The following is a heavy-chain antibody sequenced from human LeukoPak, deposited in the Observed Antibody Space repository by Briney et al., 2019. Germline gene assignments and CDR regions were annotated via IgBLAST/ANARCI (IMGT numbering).Heavy chain of an antibody. D-gene: IGHD3-10*01. CDR1: GGSISSSSYY. J-gene: IGHJ4*02. Sequence: SETLSLTCTVSGGSISSSSYYWGWIRQPPGKGLEWIGSIYYSGSTYYNPSLKSRVTISVDTSKNQFSLKLSSVTAADTAVYYCARERTYYYGSGSYHFDYWGQGTLVTVSS. V-gene: IGHV4-39*07. CDR2: IYYSGST. CDR3: ARERTYYYGSGSYHFDY.